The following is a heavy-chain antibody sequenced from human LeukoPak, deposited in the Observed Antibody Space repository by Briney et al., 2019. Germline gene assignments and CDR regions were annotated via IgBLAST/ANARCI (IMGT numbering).Heavy chain of an antibody. J-gene: IGHJ4*02. Sequence: SETLSLTCTVSGGSISSGGYYWSWIRQHPGKGLEWIGYIYYSGSTYYNPSLKSRVTISVDTSKNQFSLKLSSVTAADTAVYYCARGGGGSSSSSDYWGQGTLVTVSS. V-gene: IGHV4-31*03. D-gene: IGHD6-6*01. CDR3: ARGGGGSSSSSDY. CDR1: GGSISSGGYY. CDR2: IYYSGST.